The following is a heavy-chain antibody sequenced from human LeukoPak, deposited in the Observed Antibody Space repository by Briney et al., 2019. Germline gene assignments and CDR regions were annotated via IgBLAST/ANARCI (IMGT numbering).Heavy chain of an antibody. J-gene: IGHJ6*04. CDR2: VTYDGSNK. CDR3: AKDYYGSGSYSLSYQYYGADV. Sequence: GGSLRLSCAASGLTFNSYGMHWVRQAPGKGLEWVAAVTYDGSNKYYADSVKGRFTISRDNSKNTLYLQMNSLRPDDRAVYYCAKDYYGSGSYSLSYQYYGADVWGKGTTVTVSS. CDR1: GLTFNSYG. V-gene: IGHV3-30*18. D-gene: IGHD3-10*01.